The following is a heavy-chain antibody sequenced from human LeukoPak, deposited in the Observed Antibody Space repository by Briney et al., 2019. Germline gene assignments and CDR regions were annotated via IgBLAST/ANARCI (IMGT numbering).Heavy chain of an antibody. J-gene: IGHJ4*02. D-gene: IGHD6-13*01. Sequence: ASVKVSCKASGYTFTGYYMHWVRQAPGQGLEWMGWINPNSGGTNYAQKFQGRVTMTRDTSISTAYMELSRLRSDDTAVYYCARDRWRGRPNFDYWGQGTLVTVSS. V-gene: IGHV1-2*02. CDR1: GYTFTGYY. CDR2: INPNSGGT. CDR3: ARDRWRGRPNFDY.